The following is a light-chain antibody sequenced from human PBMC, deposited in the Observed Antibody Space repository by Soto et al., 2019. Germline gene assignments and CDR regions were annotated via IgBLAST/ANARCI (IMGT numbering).Light chain of an antibody. CDR1: QSFTNR. J-gene: IGKJ4*01. Sequence: EIVLTQSPATLPVSPGERATLSCRASQSFTNRLAWYQQKPGQAPRLLIYATSTRATGVPARFSGSGSGTEFTLTISGLQSEDFAFYYCQQYNNWPLTFGGGTKVEIK. V-gene: IGKV3-15*01. CDR3: QQYNNWPLT. CDR2: ATS.